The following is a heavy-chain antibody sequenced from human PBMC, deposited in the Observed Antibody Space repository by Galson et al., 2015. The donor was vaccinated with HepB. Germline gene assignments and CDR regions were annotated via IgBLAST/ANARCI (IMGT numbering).Heavy chain of an antibody. CDR2: IKRKSEGGTT. CDR3: ATGGHYFGA. D-gene: IGHD3-10*01. CDR1: EFSMSDAW. J-gene: IGHJ6*02. Sequence: SLRLSCAGSEFSMSDAWMSWVRQAPGRGLEWIGRIKRKSEGGTTEYGAPLKGRVSISRDESQNTLYLLMNGLETEDTAIYHCATGGHYFGAWGQGTTVTVSS. V-gene: IGHV3-15*01.